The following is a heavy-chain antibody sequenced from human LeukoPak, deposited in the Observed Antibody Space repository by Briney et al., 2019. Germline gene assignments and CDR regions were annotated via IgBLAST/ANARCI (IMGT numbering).Heavy chain of an antibody. CDR2: ISYDGSNK. J-gene: IGHJ4*02. Sequence: GGSLRLSCAASGFTFSSYAMHWVRQAPGKGLEWVAVISYDGSNKYYADSVKGRFTISRDNAKNSLYLQMNSLRAEDTAVYYCARDSYGGSYPDYWGQGTLVTVSS. D-gene: IGHD1-26*01. V-gene: IGHV3-30-3*01. CDR3: ARDSYGGSYPDY. CDR1: GFTFSSYA.